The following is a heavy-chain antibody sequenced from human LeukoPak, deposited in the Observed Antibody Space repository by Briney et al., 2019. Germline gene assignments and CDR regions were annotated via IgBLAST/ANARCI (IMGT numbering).Heavy chain of an antibody. CDR3: ARDRGSYYWYFDY. J-gene: IGHJ4*02. D-gene: IGHD1-26*01. Sequence: SETLSLTCAVYGGSFSGYYWSWIRQPPGKGLEWIGEINHSGSTNYNPSLKSRVTISVDTSKNQFSLKLSSVTAADTAVYYCARDRGSYYWYFDYWGQGTLVTVSS. CDR1: GGSFSGYY. V-gene: IGHV4-34*01. CDR2: INHSGST.